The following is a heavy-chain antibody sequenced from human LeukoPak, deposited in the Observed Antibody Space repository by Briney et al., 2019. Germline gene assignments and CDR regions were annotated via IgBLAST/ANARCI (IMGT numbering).Heavy chain of an antibody. CDR2: ISYDGSNK. D-gene: IGHD6-6*01. Sequence: GRSLRLSCAASGFTFSSYGMHWVRQAPGKGLEWVAVISYDGSNKYYADSVKGRFTISRDNSKNTLYLQMNSLRAEDTAVYYCARGTISSSSEGGYYYYYMDVWGKGTTVTVSS. CDR3: ARGTISSSSEGGYYYYYMDV. CDR1: GFTFSSYG. J-gene: IGHJ6*03. V-gene: IGHV3-30*19.